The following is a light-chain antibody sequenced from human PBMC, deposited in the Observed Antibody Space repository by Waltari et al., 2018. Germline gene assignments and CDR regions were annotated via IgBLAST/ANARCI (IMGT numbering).Light chain of an antibody. Sequence: NFILTQPRSVSESPGKTVTISCTRSGGSIATHFVQWFQQRPGSAPSTVIYEDDQRPFGVSDRFSGSIDRSSNSASLTISGLKTEDEADYFCQSYDDTMVFGGGTTLTVL. CDR2: EDD. J-gene: IGLJ3*02. V-gene: IGLV6-57*03. CDR1: GGSIATHF. CDR3: QSYDDTMV.